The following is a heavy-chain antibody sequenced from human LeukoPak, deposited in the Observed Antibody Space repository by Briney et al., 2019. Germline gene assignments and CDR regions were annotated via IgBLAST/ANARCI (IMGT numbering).Heavy chain of an antibody. J-gene: IGHJ6*03. Sequence: SVKVSCKASGDTFNSYGISWVRQAPGQGLEWMGGIIPMFGSANYAQKIQGRVTITTDHSTSTAYMELSSLSSEDTAVYYCARVGRSRGSLPNFYYYMDVWGKGTTVTVSS. CDR1: GDTFNSYG. V-gene: IGHV1-69*05. CDR3: ARVGRSRGSLPNFYYYMDV. D-gene: IGHD2-15*01. CDR2: IIPMFGSA.